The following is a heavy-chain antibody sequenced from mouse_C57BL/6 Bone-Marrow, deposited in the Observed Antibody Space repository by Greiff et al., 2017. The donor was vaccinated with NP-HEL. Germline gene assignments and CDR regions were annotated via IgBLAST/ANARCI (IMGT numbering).Heavy chain of an antibody. CDR2: ISSGGSYT. V-gene: IGHV5-6*01. CDR3: ARGVRPDAMDY. D-gene: IGHD2-14*01. Sequence: EVQGVESGGDLVKPGGSLKLSCAASGFTFSSYGMSWVRQTPDKRLEWVATISSGGSYTYYPDSVKGRFTISRDNAKNTLYLQMSSLKSEDTAMYYCARGVRPDAMDYWGQGTSVTVSS. CDR1: GFTFSSYG. J-gene: IGHJ4*01.